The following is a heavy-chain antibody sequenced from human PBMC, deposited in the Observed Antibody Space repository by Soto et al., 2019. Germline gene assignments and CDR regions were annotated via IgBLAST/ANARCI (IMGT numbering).Heavy chain of an antibody. J-gene: IGHJ4*02. CDR2: ISFDGNKR. CDR1: GFASSDYA. Sequence: GGSLRLSCGASGFASSDYAMHWVRQAPGQGLEWTATISFDGNKRFYADSVKGRFTISRDNSKNTLYLQMNSLRAEDTAVYYCAKRAWGYFYFDYWGQGTLVTVSS. CDR3: AKRAWGYFYFDY. D-gene: IGHD1-26*01. V-gene: IGHV3-30*04.